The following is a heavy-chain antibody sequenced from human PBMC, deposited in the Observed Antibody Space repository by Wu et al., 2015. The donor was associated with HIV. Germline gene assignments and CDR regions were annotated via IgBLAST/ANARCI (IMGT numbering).Heavy chain of an antibody. Sequence: QVLLLQSGGEVKKPGASLKVSCKASGYIFSDYYIHWVRQAPGQGLEWMGWMNPDSGGSNFAQKFHGWVTVARDTSTNTSYMTLNRLTSDDTAVYYCARAMAGRFFDYWGQGTLITVSS. CDR1: GYIFSDYY. CDR3: ARAMAGRFFDY. V-gene: IGHV1-2*04. J-gene: IGHJ4*02. CDR2: MNPDSGGS. D-gene: IGHD3-3*01.